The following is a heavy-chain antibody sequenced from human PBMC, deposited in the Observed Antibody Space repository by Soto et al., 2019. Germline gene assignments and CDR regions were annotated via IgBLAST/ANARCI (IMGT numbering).Heavy chain of an antibody. CDR3: ARDGYSSSWYPGTYYYHYGMDV. V-gene: IGHV3-21*01. Sequence: EVQLVESGGGLVKPGGSLRLSCAASGFTFSSYSMNWVRQAPGKGLEWVSSISSSSSYIYYADSVKGRFTISRDNAKNSLYLQMNSLRAEDTAVYYCARDGYSSSWYPGTYYYHYGMDVWGQGTTVTVSS. J-gene: IGHJ6*02. D-gene: IGHD6-13*01. CDR2: ISSSSSYI. CDR1: GFTFSSYS.